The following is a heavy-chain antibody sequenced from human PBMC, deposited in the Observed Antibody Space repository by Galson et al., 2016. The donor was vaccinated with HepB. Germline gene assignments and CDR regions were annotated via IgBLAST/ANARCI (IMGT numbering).Heavy chain of an antibody. D-gene: IGHD6-19*01. J-gene: IGHJ3*02. CDR3: AEISLVGYNSGWGGSFDI. CDR2: SRGSGTGT. V-gene: IGHV3-23*01. CDR1: GFSISIYS. Sequence: SLRLSCAASGFSISIYSMNWVRQAPGKGLEWVSASRGSGTGTSYPDSVKGRFTISRDNSKNTLYLQMNSLRAEDAAVYYCAEISLVGYNSGWGGSFDIWGRGTMVTVSS.